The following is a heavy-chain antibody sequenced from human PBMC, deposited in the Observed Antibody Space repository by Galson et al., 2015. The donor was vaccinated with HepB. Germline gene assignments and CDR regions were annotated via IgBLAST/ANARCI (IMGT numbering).Heavy chain of an antibody. CDR3: AKDQRSSRASRYDWFDP. D-gene: IGHD6-25*01. CDR1: GFTFSSNA. V-gene: IGHV3-23*01. CDR2: ISDRGGST. Sequence: SLRLSCAASGFTFSSNAMTWVRQAPGKGLEWVSSISDRGGSTYYADTVTGLFTISRDNSKNTLYLQMNSLRVEDTAVYYCAKDQRSSRASRYDWFDPWGQGTLVTVSS. J-gene: IGHJ5*02.